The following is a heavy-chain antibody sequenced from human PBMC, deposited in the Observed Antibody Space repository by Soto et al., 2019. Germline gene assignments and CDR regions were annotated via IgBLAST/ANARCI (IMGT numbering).Heavy chain of an antibody. Sequence: GGSLRLSCAASGFTFSSYGRHWVRQAPGKGLEWVAVIWYDGSNKYYADSVKGRFTISRDNSKNTLYLQMNSLRAEDTAVYYCAREKGFYYYGMDVWGQGTTVTVSS. CDR1: GFTFSSYG. CDR3: AREKGFYYYGMDV. V-gene: IGHV3-33*01. CDR2: IWYDGSNK. J-gene: IGHJ6*02.